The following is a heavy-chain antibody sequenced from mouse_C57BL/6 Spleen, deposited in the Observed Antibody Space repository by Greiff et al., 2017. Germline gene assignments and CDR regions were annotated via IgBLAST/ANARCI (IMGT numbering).Heavy chain of an antibody. D-gene: IGHD2-3*01. CDR1: GYTFTSYW. V-gene: IGHV1-69*01. Sequence: VQLQQPGAELVMPGASVKLSCKASGYTFTSYWMHWVKQRPGQGLEWIGEIDPSDSYTNYNQEFKGKSTLTVDKSSSTAYMQLSSLTSEDSAVYYCARSISYDGYLYAMDYWGQGTSVTVSS. CDR3: ARSISYDGYLYAMDY. CDR2: IDPSDSYT. J-gene: IGHJ4*01.